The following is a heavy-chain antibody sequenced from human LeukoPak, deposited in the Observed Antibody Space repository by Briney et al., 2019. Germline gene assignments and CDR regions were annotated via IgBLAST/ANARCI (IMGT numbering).Heavy chain of an antibody. D-gene: IGHD3/OR15-3a*01. Sequence: GGSLRLSCAASGFTFGDYYMSWIRQAPGKGLEWVSYMSTTGKTIYYADSVKGRFTISRDNAEKSLYLQMNSLRAEDTGTYYCARDPRTGAHFDYWGQGTLVTVSS. CDR1: GFTFGDYY. CDR3: ARDPRTGAHFDY. V-gene: IGHV3-11*04. J-gene: IGHJ4*02. CDR2: MSTTGKTI.